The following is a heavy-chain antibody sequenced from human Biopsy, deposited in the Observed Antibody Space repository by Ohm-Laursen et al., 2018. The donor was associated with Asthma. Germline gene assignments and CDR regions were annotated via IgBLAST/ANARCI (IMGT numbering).Heavy chain of an antibody. Sequence: GTLSLTCTVSGGPISNSNYYWGWIRQSPGKGLEWIGSLHYSGSPYYTFYNPSLESRVTISLDASKNEFSLRLTYVTAADTAVFYCARHWNWGSFFDYWGQGMLVTVSS. CDR1: GGPISNSNYY. CDR3: ARHWNWGSFFDY. V-gene: IGHV4-39*01. J-gene: IGHJ4*02. D-gene: IGHD7-27*01. CDR2: LHYSGSPYYT.